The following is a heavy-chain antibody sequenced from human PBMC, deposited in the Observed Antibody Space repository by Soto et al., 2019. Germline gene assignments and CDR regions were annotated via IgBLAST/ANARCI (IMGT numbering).Heavy chain of an antibody. D-gene: IGHD5-18*01. CDR2: IDPSDSYT. Sequence: PGESLKISCKGSGYSFTSYWISWVRQMPGKGLEWMGRIDPSDSYTNYSPSFQGHVTISADKSISTAYLQWSSLKASDTAMYYCARLSHVDTAMVTHNWFDPWGQGTLVTVS. CDR3: ARLSHVDTAMVTHNWFDP. V-gene: IGHV5-10-1*01. CDR1: GYSFTSYW. J-gene: IGHJ5*02.